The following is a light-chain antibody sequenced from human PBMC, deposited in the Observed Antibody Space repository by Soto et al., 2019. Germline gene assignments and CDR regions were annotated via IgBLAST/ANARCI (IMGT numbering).Light chain of an antibody. J-gene: IGKJ1*01. CDR2: DAS. CDR3: QQFNIWPWS. CDR1: QNVATN. V-gene: IGKV3-15*01. Sequence: EIVMTQSPATLSVSPGERVSPSCRASQNVATNFAWYQQRPGQAPRLLIYDASNRATGIPARFSGSGSGTEFTLTISSLQSEDFAAYYCQQFNIWPWSFGQGTKV.